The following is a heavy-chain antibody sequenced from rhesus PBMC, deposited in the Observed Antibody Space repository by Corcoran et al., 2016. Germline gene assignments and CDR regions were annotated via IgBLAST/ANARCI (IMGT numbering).Heavy chain of an antibody. V-gene: IGHV4S19*01. CDR3: ARGGSGSWNPFDY. J-gene: IGHJ4*01. CDR1: GGSISSSNW. CDR2: HSGMSGRT. Sequence: QVQLQESGPGLVKPSETLSLTCAVSGGSISSSNWWSWIRQPPGKGLEWIGYHSGMSGRTSYNPSLKARVTIAKDTSKTLFSLKLSSVTAADTAVYYWARGGSGSWNPFDYWGQGVLVTVSS. D-gene: IGHD6-25*01.